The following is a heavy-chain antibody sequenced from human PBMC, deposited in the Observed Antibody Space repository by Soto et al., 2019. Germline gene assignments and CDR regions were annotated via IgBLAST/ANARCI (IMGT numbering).Heavy chain of an antibody. Sequence: EVQLLESGGGLVQPGGSLRLSCAASGFTFNTFEMSWVRQAPGRGLEWVSFISDDSSRKYYADAVKGRFTISRDNSKYTLYLKMNSLTAEDTAVYACVKGGWLDFWGQGPLVTVSS. D-gene: IGHD3-16*01. V-gene: IGHV3-23*01. CDR3: VKGGWLDF. J-gene: IGHJ5*01. CDR1: GFTFNTFE. CDR2: ISDDSSRK.